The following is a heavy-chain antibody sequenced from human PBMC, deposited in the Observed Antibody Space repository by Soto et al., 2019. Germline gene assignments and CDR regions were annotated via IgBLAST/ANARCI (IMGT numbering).Heavy chain of an antibody. V-gene: IGHV4-4*02. CDR1: GDSIGSSVW. CDR2: VFHTGNT. D-gene: IGHD7-27*01. Sequence: QVQMQESGPGLVKPSGTLSLTCAVSGDSIGSSVWWTWVRQPPGKGLEWIGEVFHTGNTNYNPSLKSRVTMSVDKSTNEFSLKVTSVTAADTAIYYCARKAWVRFDYWGQGALVTVSS. J-gene: IGHJ4*02. CDR3: ARKAWVRFDY.